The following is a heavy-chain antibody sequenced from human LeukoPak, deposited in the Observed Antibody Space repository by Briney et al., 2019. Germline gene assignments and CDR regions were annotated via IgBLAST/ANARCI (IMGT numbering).Heavy chain of an antibody. V-gene: IGHV3-21*01. J-gene: IGHJ4*02. D-gene: IGHD5-24*01. Sequence: GGSLRLSCAASGFTFSNSSMTWVRQAPGKGLEWVSSISSTTTYIYYADSLKGRFTISRDNAKNSLYLQMNSLRVEDTAVYYCARRDGYTSSIDYWGQGTLVTVSS. CDR2: ISSTTTYI. CDR1: GFTFSNSS. CDR3: ARRDGYTSSIDY.